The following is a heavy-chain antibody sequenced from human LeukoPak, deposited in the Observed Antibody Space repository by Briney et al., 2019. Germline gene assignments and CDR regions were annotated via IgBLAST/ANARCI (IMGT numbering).Heavy chain of an antibody. CDR3: ATLGDVLRLFPLISLDGMDV. CDR2: ISAYNGDT. CDR1: GYTFTSYG. J-gene: IGHJ6*02. Sequence: ASVKVSCKASGYTFTSYGISWVRQAPGQGLEWMGLISAYNGDTNYAQRFQGRITMTTDTSTTTAYMELRSLRSDDTAVYYCATLGDVLRLFPLISLDGMDVWGQGTTVTVSS. V-gene: IGHV1-18*01. D-gene: IGHD3-3*01.